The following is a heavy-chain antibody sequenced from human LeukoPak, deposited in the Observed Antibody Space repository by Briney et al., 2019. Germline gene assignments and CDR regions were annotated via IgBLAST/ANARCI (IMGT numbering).Heavy chain of an antibody. CDR3: AKHGDQLLFAPYYYYYMDV. J-gene: IGHJ6*03. CDR1: GFTFSSYA. CDR2: ISYDGSNK. Sequence: QPGGSLRLSCAASGFTFSSYAMHWVRQAPGKGLEWVAVISYDGSNKYYADSVKGRFTISRDNSKNTLYLQMNSLRAEDTAVYYCAKHGDQLLFAPYYYYYMDVWGKGTTVTISS. D-gene: IGHD2-2*01. V-gene: IGHV3-30*04.